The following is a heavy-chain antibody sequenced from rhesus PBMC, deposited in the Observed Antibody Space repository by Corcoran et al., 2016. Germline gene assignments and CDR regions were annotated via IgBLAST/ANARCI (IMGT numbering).Heavy chain of an antibody. CDR2: IYGSSGST. J-gene: IGHJ4*01. CDR1: GYSISSGYD. CDR3: ARDRYSWNREYYFDY. D-gene: IGHD1-1-1*01. Sequence: QVQLQESGPGVVKPSETLSLTCAVSGYSISSGYDWSWIRQPPGKGLEWIGYIYGSSGSTNYNPSLKNRVPISKDTSKNQFSLKLSSVTAADTAVYYCARDRYSWNREYYFDYWGQGVLVTVSS. V-gene: IGHV4-76*01.